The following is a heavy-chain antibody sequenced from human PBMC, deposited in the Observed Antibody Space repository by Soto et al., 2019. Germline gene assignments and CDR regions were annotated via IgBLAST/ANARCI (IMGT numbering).Heavy chain of an antibody. V-gene: IGHV3-74*01. CDR1: GFTFNRYW. J-gene: IGHJ3*02. Sequence: EVQLVESGGGLVQPGGSLRLSCTASGFTFNRYWMHWVRQAPGKGLVWVSRINGDGSSADYADSVKGRFTVARDNAKNTQYLQVTSLRAEDTAVYFCTRDERGLQRHDPFDMWGQGTVVTVSS. D-gene: IGHD1-1*01. CDR3: TRDERGLQRHDPFDM. CDR2: INGDGSSA.